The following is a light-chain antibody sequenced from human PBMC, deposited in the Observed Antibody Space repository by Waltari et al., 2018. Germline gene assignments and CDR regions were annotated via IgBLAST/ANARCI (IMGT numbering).Light chain of an antibody. J-gene: IGLJ2*01. CDR2: DVS. V-gene: IGLV2-14*01. CDR1: SSAVGYYDY. Sequence: QSALTQPASVSGSPGQSITIPCTGTSSAVGYYDYVCWYQQEPGKAPKLIIYDVSYRPSGVSNRFSGSKSGNTASLTISGLQPEDEADYYCTSYTRSSTWLFGGGTKLTVL. CDR3: TSYTRSSTWL.